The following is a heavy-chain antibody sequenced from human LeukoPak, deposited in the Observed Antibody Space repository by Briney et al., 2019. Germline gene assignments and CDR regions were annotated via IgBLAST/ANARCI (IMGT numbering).Heavy chain of an antibody. J-gene: IGHJ5*02. V-gene: IGHV1-2*02. Sequence: ASVTVSCKASGYTFTGYYMHWVRQAPGQGLEWMGWINPNSGGTNYAQKFQGRVTMTRDTSISTAYMELSRLRSDDTAVYYCARGPPVAATGCWFDPWGQGTLVTVSS. CDR3: ARGPPVAATGCWFDP. D-gene: IGHD2-15*01. CDR1: GYTFTGYY. CDR2: INPNSGGT.